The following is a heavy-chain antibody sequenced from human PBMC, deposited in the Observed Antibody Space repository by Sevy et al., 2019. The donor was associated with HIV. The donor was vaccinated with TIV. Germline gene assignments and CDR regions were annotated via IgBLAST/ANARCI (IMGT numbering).Heavy chain of an antibody. CDR3: ARPRANYVDHYFFYAMDV. J-gene: IGHJ6*02. D-gene: IGHD4-17*01. Sequence: GGSLRLSCAASGFTLNNYWMNWVRQAPGKGLEWVANIKQDGSVKYYVDSVKGRFTISRDNARNLVFLQMNSLRVEDTALYYCARPRANYVDHYFFYAMDVWGQGTTVTVSS. V-gene: IGHV3-7*01. CDR1: GFTLNNYW. CDR2: IKQDGSVK.